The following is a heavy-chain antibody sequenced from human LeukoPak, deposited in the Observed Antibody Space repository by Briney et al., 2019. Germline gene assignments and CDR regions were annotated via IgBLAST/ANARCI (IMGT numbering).Heavy chain of an antibody. CDR1: GFAFSDSE. D-gene: IGHD3-22*01. Sequence: GGSLRLSCAASGFAFSDSEMNWVRQAPEKGLEWVSYISGSGTTLYYADSVKGRFTVSRDNAKNSLYLQMNTLRADDTAIYYCAREGDDSSGPHFGYWGQGTLVTVSS. CDR3: AREGDDSSGPHFGY. J-gene: IGHJ4*02. V-gene: IGHV3-48*03. CDR2: ISGSGTTL.